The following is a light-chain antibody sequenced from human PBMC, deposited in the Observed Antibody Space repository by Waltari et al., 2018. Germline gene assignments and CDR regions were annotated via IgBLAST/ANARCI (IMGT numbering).Light chain of an antibody. Sequence: SYALPQPPSVSVSPGQTAAITCSGDKLGNKSLCWFQQKPGQTPLMVIYQDNKRPSGIPERFSGSNSENTATLTISGTQAVDEADYFCLAWDSNTVVFGGGTRLTVL. CDR3: LAWDSNTVV. V-gene: IGLV3-1*01. CDR2: QDN. J-gene: IGLJ3*02. CDR1: KLGNKS.